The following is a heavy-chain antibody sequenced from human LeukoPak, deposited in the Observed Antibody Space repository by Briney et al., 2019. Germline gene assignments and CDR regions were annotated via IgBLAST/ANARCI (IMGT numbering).Heavy chain of an antibody. CDR3: ARDSSSPLGY. V-gene: IGHV3-21*01. J-gene: IGHJ4*02. D-gene: IGHD6-6*01. CDR2: ISSSSSYI. CDR1: GFTFSSYS. Sequence: GGSLRLSCAASGFTFSSYSMNWVRQAPGKGLECVSSISSSSSYIYYADSVKGRFTISRDNDKNSLYLQMNSLTAEDTAVYYCARDSSSPLGYWGQGTLVTVSS.